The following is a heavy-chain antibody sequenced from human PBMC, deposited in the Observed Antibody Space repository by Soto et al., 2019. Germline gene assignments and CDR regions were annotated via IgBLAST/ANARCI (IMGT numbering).Heavy chain of an antibody. CDR3: ARDIAPFNYFDY. J-gene: IGHJ4*02. Sequence: PGGSLRLSCAASGFTFSDYYMSWIRQAPGKGLEWISYISFTTSTIYYADSVKGRFTISRDNAKNALYLQMNSLRAEDTAVYYCARDIAPFNYFDYWGQGTLVTVSS. CDR2: ISFTTSTI. CDR1: GFTFSDYY. V-gene: IGHV3-11*01. D-gene: IGHD6-13*01.